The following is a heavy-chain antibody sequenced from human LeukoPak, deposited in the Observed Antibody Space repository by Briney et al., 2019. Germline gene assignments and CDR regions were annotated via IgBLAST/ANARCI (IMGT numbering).Heavy chain of an antibody. V-gene: IGHV4-59*11. CDR2: VYYNGLT. J-gene: IGHJ4*02. CDR3: TREVSTVPFDY. Sequence: PSETLSLTCTVSGGSISPHYWTWMRQPPGKGLEWIGYVYYNGLTSYNASLRRRLILSVDTARNQVSLKLTSVTAADTAVYYCTREVSTVPFDYGGQGTLATVS. CDR1: GGSISPHY. D-gene: IGHD4-17*01.